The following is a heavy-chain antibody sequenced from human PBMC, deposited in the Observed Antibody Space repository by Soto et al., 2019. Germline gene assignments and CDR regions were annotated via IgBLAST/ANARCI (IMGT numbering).Heavy chain of an antibody. D-gene: IGHD3-22*01. V-gene: IGHV4-31*02. CDR1: GGSINGGGYY. CDR3: ARNYYNSKVYGD. J-gene: IGHJ4*02. CDR2: INYSGST. Sequence: SETRSRTCTFSGGSINGGGYYWIWIRQHPGKVLEWIGYINYSGSTNYNASLKSRVIISRDTSKNQLSLNLSSVTAADTAIYYCARNYYNSKVYGDWGQGTLVTFSS.